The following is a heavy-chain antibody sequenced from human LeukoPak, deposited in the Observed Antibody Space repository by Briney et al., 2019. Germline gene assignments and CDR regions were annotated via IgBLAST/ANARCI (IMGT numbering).Heavy chain of an antibody. V-gene: IGHV3-21*01. J-gene: IGHJ5*02. D-gene: IGHD3-16*01. CDR1: GFTFSSYS. CDR3: AGGGGANNWFDP. CDR2: ISSSSSYI. Sequence: GGSLRLSCAASGFTFSSYSMNWVRQAPGKGLEWVSSISSSSSYIYYADSVKGRFTISRDNANNSLYLQMNSLRAEDTAVYYCAGGGGANNWFDPWGQGTLVTVSS.